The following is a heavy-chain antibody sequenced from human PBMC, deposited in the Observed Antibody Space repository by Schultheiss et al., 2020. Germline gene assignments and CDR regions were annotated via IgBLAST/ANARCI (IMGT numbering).Heavy chain of an antibody. CDR1: GGSISSSSYY. Sequence: SETLSLTCTVSGGSISSSSYYWGWIRQPPGKGLEWIGSIYYSGSTYYNPSLKSRVTISVDTSKNQFSLKLSSMTAADTAVYYCARQGMEQQLVLFGWFDPWGQGTLVTVYS. CDR3: ARQGMEQQLVLFGWFDP. CDR2: IYYSGST. D-gene: IGHD6-13*01. J-gene: IGHJ5*02. V-gene: IGHV4-39*01.